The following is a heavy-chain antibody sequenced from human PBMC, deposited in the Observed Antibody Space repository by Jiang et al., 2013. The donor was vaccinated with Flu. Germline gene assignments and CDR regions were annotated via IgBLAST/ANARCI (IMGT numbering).Heavy chain of an antibody. V-gene: IGHV3-9*01. CDR2: ISWNSGSI. D-gene: IGHD2-15*01. J-gene: IGHJ6*02. CDR3: AKDIGDIVVVVTPPGEAQHYGMDV. Sequence: VQLLESGGGLVQPGRSLRLSCAASGFTFDDYAMHWVRQAPGKGLEWVSGISWNSGSIGYADSVKGRFTISRDNAKNSLYLQMNSLRAEDTALYYCAKDIGDIVVVVTPPGEAQHYGMDVWGQGTTVTVSS. CDR1: GFTFDDYA.